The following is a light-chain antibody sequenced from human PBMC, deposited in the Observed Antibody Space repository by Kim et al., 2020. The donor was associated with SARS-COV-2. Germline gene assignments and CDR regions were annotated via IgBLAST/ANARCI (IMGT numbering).Light chain of an antibody. CDR1: DSNIANTF. CDR2: GNT. Sequence: GRSVTISCSGGDSNIANTFVYWYQQLPGAAPRLLIYGNTPRPSGVPDRFSGSKSGTSASLAISGLRPEDEADYYCAAWDDSLSARLFGGGTQLTVL. V-gene: IGLV1-47*02. CDR3: AAWDDSLSARL. J-gene: IGLJ2*01.